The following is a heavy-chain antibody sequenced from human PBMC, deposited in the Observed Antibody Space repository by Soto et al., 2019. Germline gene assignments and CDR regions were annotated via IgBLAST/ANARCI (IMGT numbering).Heavy chain of an antibody. D-gene: IGHD2-21*02. CDR1: GYTFTSYA. V-gene: IGHV1-3*01. J-gene: IGHJ5*02. CDR3: ARDFSGGDADWFDP. CDR2: INAGNGNT. Sequence: QVQLVQSGAEVKKPGASVKVSCKASGYTFTSYAMHWVRQAPGQRLEWMAWINAGNGNTKYSQKFQGRVTITRDTSASIAYMELSSLRSEDTAVYYCARDFSGGDADWFDPWGQGTLVTVSS.